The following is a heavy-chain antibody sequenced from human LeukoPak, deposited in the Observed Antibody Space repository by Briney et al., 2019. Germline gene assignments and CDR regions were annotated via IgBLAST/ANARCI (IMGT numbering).Heavy chain of an antibody. CDR1: GFTFSDYS. CDR3: ARTYDFGRGPPGDAFDN. J-gene: IGHJ3*02. CDR2: ITGNSVTR. D-gene: IGHD3-3*01. Sequence: GGSLRLSCAASGFTFSDYSMNWVRQAPGKGLEWVSYITGNSVTRFYADSVKGRFTISRDNVKNSLSLQMNSLRAEDTAVYYCARTYDFGRGPPGDAFDNWGPGTWVVVSS. V-gene: IGHV3-48*01.